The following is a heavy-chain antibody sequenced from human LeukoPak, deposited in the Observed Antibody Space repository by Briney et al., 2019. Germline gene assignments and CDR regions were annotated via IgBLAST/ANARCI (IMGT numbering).Heavy chain of an antibody. V-gene: IGHV1-69*13. CDR2: IIPIFGTA. CDR1: GGTFSSYA. CDR3: ARDYYDSLFDY. D-gene: IGHD3-22*01. J-gene: IGHJ4*02. Sequence: GASVKVSCKASGGTFSSYAISWVRQAPGQGLEWMGGIIPIFGTANYAQKFQGRVTITADESTSTAYMELSSLRSDDTAVYYCARDYYDSLFDYWGQGTLVTVSS.